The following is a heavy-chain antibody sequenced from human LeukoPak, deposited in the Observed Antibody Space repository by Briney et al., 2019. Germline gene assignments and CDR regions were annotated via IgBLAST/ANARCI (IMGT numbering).Heavy chain of an antibody. J-gene: IGHJ5*02. CDR2: IWYDGSKK. Sequence: GRSLRLSCAASGFIFSSYGMHWVRQAPGKGLEWVAVIWYDGSKKHHADSVKGRFTISRDNSKNTLYLQMNSLRAEDTAVYYCARDEKGGGQISYNWFDPWGQGTLVTVSS. CDR3: ARDEKGGGQISYNWFDP. V-gene: IGHV3-33*01. D-gene: IGHD3-16*01. CDR1: GFIFSSYG.